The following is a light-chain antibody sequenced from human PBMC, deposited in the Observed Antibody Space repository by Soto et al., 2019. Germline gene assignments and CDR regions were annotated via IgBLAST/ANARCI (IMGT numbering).Light chain of an antibody. J-gene: IGKJ1*01. CDR3: QQYGSSRVT. V-gene: IGKV3-20*01. CDR1: QSVSSSY. Sequence: EIVLTQSPGTLFLSPGERATLSCRASQSVSSSYLAWYQQKPGQAPRLLIYGASSRVTGIPDRFSGSGSGTDFTLTISRLEPEDFAVYYCQQYGSSRVTFGQGTKVEIK. CDR2: GAS.